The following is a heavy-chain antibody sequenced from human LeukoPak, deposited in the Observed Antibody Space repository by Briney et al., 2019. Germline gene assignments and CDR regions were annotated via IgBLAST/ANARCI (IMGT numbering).Heavy chain of an antibody. CDR2: IIPILGIA. J-gene: IGHJ4*02. CDR1: GGTFSSYA. V-gene: IGHV1-69*04. D-gene: IGHD2-15*01. Sequence: TSVKVSCKASGGTFSSYAISWVRQAPGQGLEWMGRIIPILGIANYAQKFQGRVTITADKSTSTAYMELSSLRAEDMAVYYCARGSYCSGGSCYSAYWGQGTLVTVSS. CDR3: ARGSYCSGGSCYSAY.